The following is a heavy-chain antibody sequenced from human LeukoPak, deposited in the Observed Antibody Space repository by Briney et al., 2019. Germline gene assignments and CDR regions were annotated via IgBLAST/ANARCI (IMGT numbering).Heavy chain of an antibody. J-gene: IGHJ4*02. CDR2: IYHSGST. Sequence: PSETLSLTCAVSGGSISSSNWWSWVRQPPGKGLEWIGEIYHSGSTYYNPSLKSRVTISVDTSKNQFSLKLSSVTAADTAVYYCARDPDSGYALRIDYWGQGTLVTVSS. CDR1: GGSISSSNW. CDR3: ARDPDSGYALRIDY. V-gene: IGHV4-4*02. D-gene: IGHD5-12*01.